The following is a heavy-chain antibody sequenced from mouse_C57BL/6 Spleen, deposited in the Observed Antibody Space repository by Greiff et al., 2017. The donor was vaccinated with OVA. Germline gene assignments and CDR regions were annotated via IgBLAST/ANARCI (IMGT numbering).Heavy chain of an antibody. D-gene: IGHD2-5*01. CDR3: ADYSNSD. CDR2: ISYDGSN. J-gene: IGHJ3*01. CDR1: GYSITSGYY. V-gene: IGHV3-6*01. Sequence: EVKLQESGPGLVKPSQSLSLTCSVTGYSITSGYYWNWIRQFPGNKLEWMGYISYDGSNNYNPSLKNRTSITRDTSKNQFFLKLNSVTTEDTATYYCADYSNSDWGQGTLVTVSA.